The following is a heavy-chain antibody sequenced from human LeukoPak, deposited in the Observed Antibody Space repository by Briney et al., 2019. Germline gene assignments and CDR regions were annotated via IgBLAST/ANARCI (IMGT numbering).Heavy chain of an antibody. D-gene: IGHD5-18*01. J-gene: IGHJ2*01. Sequence: GGSLRLSCAASGFSFSGFGMHWVRQAPGKGLEWVAFIRYDGSNKYYADSVKGRFTISIDNAKNTLYLQMNSLRAEDTAVYYCARDLPDSYGPEGNWYFDLWGRGTLVTVSS. CDR2: IRYDGSNK. CDR1: GFSFSGFG. CDR3: ARDLPDSYGPEGNWYFDL. V-gene: IGHV3-30*02.